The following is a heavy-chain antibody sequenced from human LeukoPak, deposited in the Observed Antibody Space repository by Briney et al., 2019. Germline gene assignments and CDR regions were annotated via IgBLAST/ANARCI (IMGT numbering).Heavy chain of an antibody. CDR2: ISGSGGST. Sequence: PGGSLRLSCAASGFTFSSYAMSWVRQAPGKGLEWVSAISGSGGSTYYADSVKGRFTISRDNSKNTLYLQMNSLRAEDTAVYYRXXXVYDFWSGLNYWGQGTLVTVSS. V-gene: IGHV3-23*01. J-gene: IGHJ4*02. D-gene: IGHD3-3*01. CDR1: GFTFSSYA. CDR3: XXXVYDFWSGLNY.